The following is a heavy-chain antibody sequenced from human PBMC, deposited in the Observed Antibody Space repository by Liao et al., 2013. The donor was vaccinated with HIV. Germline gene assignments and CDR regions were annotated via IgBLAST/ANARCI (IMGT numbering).Heavy chain of an antibody. CDR3: ARGGARIAAAGDVGAFDI. J-gene: IGHJ3*02. V-gene: IGHV4-30-4*08. CDR1: GGSISSGDYY. CDR2: IYNSGST. Sequence: QVQLQESGPGLVKPSQTLSLTCTVSGGSISSGDYYWSWIRQPPGKGLEWIGYIYNSGSTYYNPSLKSRVTISVDTSKNQFSLKLSSVTAADTAVYYCARGGARIAAAGDVGAFDIWGQGTMVTVSS. D-gene: IGHD6-13*01.